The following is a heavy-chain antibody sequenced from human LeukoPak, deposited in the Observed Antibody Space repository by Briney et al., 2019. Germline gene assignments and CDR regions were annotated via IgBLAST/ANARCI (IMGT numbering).Heavy chain of an antibody. V-gene: IGHV3-30*18. CDR3: AKDASTMALHADY. Sequence: SGGSLRLSCAASGFTFSSFGMHWVPQAPGKGLEWVAVLSYDGSNNYYAHPVKGRFTISRDNSKNTLSLQMNSLRAEDTAVYYCAKDASTMALHADYWGQGTLVTVSS. J-gene: IGHJ4*02. CDR1: GFTFSSFG. D-gene: IGHD5/OR15-5a*01. CDR2: LSYDGSNN.